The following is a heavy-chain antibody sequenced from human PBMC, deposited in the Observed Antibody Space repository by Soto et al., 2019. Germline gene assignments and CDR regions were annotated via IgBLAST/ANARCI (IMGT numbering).Heavy chain of an antibody. CDR3: ARGRVAKGRNFGY. J-gene: IGHJ4*02. V-gene: IGHV4-61*01. D-gene: IGHD2-15*01. CDR2: IYSSGGT. Sequence: QVQLQESGPGLVKPSETLSLTCTVSGGSVTSENYYWNWIRQPPGKGLEWIGYIYSSGGTDYNFSLTSRVTISLDTSKNEFSLKLSSVTAADTAVYYCARGRVAKGRNFGYWGPGTLVAVSS. CDR1: GGSVTSENYY.